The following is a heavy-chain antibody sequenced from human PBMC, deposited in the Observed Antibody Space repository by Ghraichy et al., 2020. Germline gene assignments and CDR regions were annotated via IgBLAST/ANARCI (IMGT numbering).Heavy chain of an antibody. V-gene: IGHV4-38-2*02. CDR3: SSRGTTVTTRGSGAFDI. D-gene: IGHD4-17*01. J-gene: IGHJ3*02. Sequence: SETLSLTCTVSGYSISSGYYWGWIRQPPGKGLEWIGSIYHSGSTYYNPSLKSRVTISVDTSKNQFSLKLSSVTAADTAVYYCSSRGTTVTTRGSGAFDIWGQGTMVTVSS. CDR1: GYSISSGYY. CDR2: IYHSGST.